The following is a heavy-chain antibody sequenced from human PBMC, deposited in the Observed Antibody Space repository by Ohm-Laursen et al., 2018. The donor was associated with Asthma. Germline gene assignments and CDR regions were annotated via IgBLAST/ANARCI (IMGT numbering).Heavy chain of an antibody. D-gene: IGHD1-26*01. J-gene: IGHJ4*02. CDR1: GGSISSGSYY. CDR3: ARTWELYYFDY. CDR2: IYYSGST. Sequence: SQTLSLTCTVSGGSISSGSYYWSWIRQHPGKGLEWIGYIYYSGSTYYNPSLKSRVTISVDTSKNQFSLKLSSVTAADTAVYYCARTWELYYFDYWGQGTLVTVSS. V-gene: IGHV4-31*03.